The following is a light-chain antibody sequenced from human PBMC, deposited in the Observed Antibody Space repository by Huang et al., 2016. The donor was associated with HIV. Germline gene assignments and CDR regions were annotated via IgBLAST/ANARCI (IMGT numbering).Light chain of an antibody. V-gene: IGKV1-27*01. CDR2: AAS. CDR3: QRYDSVPRT. CDR1: QDIKNY. J-gene: IGKJ1*01. Sequence: DIQMTQYLSSLSASVGDRVTITCRASQDIKNYLAWYQQKAGQVPKLLIYAASSLQSGVPSRFSGRGSGTDFTLSIISLQPEDVAIYYCQRYDSVPRTFGQGTKVDIK.